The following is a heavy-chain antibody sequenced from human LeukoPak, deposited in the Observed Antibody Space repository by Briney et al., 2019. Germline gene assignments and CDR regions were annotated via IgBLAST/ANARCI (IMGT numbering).Heavy chain of an antibody. J-gene: IGHJ3*02. D-gene: IGHD3-22*01. Sequence: GGSLRLSCAASGFSFSNYWMSWVRQAPGKGLEWVANIKQDGSERYYVDSAKGRFSISRDNAKSSLYLQMNSVRAEDTGVYYCARDWRDSSGKFPNDAFDIWGQGTMVTVSS. CDR1: GFSFSNYW. V-gene: IGHV3-7*01. CDR3: ARDWRDSSGKFPNDAFDI. CDR2: IKQDGSER.